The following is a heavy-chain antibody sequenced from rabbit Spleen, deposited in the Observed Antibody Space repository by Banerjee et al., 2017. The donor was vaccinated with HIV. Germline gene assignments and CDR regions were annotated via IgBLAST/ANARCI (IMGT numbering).Heavy chain of an antibody. D-gene: IGHD8-1*01. Sequence: QSLEESGGDLVKPGASLTLTCTASGVSFSSSSYMCWVRQAPGKGLEWIACIDTGSSGTTYYASWAKGRFTISKTSSTTVTLQMTSLTAADTATYFCARDTGTSFSSYGMDLWGQGTLVTVS. V-gene: IGHV1S40*01. CDR2: IDTGSSGTT. CDR1: GVSFSSSSY. J-gene: IGHJ6*01. CDR3: ARDTGTSFSSYGMDL.